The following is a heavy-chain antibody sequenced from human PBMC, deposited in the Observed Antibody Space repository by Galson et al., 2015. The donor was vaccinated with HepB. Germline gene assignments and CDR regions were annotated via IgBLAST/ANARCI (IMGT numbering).Heavy chain of an antibody. J-gene: IGHJ4*01. Sequence: SLRLSCAASGFTFSSYSTNWVRQAPGKGLEWVSSISSSSSYIYYADSVKGRFTISRDNTKNSLYLQMNSLRAEDTAVYYCARDLAATSLEVSRFDYWGHGTLVTVSS. CDR2: ISSSSSYI. V-gene: IGHV3-21*01. D-gene: IGHD2-2*01. CDR1: GFTFSSYS. CDR3: ARDLAATSLEVSRFDY.